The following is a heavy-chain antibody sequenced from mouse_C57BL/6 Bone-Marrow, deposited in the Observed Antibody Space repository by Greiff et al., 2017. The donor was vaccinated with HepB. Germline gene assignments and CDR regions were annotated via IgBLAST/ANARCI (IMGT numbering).Heavy chain of an antibody. J-gene: IGHJ4*01. CDR3: AKNGETAQATGYYYAMDY. Sequence: QVQLKQSGPGLVQPSQSLSITCTVSGFSLTSYGVHWVRQPPGKGLEWLGVIWSGGSTDYNAAFISRLSISKDNSKSQVFFKMNSLQADDTAIYYCAKNGETAQATGYYYAMDYWGQGTSVTVSS. CDR2: IWSGGST. V-gene: IGHV2-4*01. D-gene: IGHD3-2*02. CDR1: GFSLTSYG.